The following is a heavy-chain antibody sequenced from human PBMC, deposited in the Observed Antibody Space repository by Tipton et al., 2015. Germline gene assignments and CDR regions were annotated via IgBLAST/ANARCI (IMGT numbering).Heavy chain of an antibody. CDR2: ISWNSGNT. Sequence: RSLRLSCAASGFTFDDYGMHWVRQAPGKGLEWASGISWNSGNTGYADSVKGRFTISRDNAKNSLYLQMNSLRSEDTALYYCAKEGSGYYIDYWGQGTLVTVSS. D-gene: IGHD3-9*01. J-gene: IGHJ4*02. CDR3: AKEGSGYYIDY. V-gene: IGHV3-9*01. CDR1: GFTFDDYG.